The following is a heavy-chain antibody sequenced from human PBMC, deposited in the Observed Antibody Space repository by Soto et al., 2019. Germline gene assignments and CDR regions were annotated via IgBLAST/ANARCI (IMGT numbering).Heavy chain of an antibody. CDR2: IIPIFGTA. V-gene: IGHV1-69*01. J-gene: IGHJ3*02. CDR3: ASGKPPGSIPFCAFDI. D-gene: IGHD3-10*01. CDR1: GGTFSSFA. Sequence: QVQLVQSGAEVKKPGSSVKVSCKASGGTFSSFAISWVRQAPGQGLEWMGGIIPIFGTANYAQRFKGRVKITADESMRTANMELSSLRSEDTAVYYCASGKPPGSIPFCAFDIWGQGTMVTVSS.